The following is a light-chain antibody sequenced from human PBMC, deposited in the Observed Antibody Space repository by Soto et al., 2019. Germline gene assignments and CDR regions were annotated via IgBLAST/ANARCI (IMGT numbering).Light chain of an antibody. Sequence: EIVLAQSPATLSVPPGERVTLSCRATQNIANKLAWYQQRPGQAPRLLMYGASTRATDIPTRFSGSGSGTEFTLTITGLQSEDFAVYYCQQYNYWPWTFGQGTKVEI. CDR1: QNIANK. J-gene: IGKJ1*01. V-gene: IGKV3-15*01. CDR2: GAS. CDR3: QQYNYWPWT.